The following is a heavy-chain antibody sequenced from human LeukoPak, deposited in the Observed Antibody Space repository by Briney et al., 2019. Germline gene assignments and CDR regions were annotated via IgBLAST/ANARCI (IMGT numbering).Heavy chain of an antibody. Sequence: ASVKVSCKASGFTFTSYYMHWVRQAPGQGLEWMGIINPSGSYTSYAQKFQGRVTMTRDTSTSTVYMELSSLRSEDTAVYYCARETMVRFDPWGQGTLVTVSS. V-gene: IGHV1-46*01. CDR3: ARETMVRFDP. D-gene: IGHD3-10*01. J-gene: IGHJ5*02. CDR1: GFTFTSYY. CDR2: INPSGSYT.